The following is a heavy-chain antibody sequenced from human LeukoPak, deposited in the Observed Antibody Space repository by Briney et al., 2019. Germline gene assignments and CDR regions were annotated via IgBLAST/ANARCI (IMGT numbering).Heavy chain of an antibody. CDR3: AKDPSYGDYAHFDY. CDR1: GFTFSSYA. V-gene: IGHV3-23*01. D-gene: IGHD4-17*01. CDR2: ISGSGGST. Sequence: PGGSLRLSCAASGFTFSSYAMSWVRQAPGKGLEWASAISGSGGSTYYADSVKGRFTISRDNSKNTLYLQMNSLRAEDTAVYYCAKDPSYGDYAHFDYWGQGTLVTVSS. J-gene: IGHJ4*02.